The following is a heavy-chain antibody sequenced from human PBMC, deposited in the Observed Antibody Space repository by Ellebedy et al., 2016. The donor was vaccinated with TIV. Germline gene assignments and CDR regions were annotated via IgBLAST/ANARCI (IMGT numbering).Heavy chain of an antibody. V-gene: IGHV4-38-2*01. J-gene: IGHJ5*02. D-gene: IGHD3-10*01. CDR3: GRYYGSGGWFDP. CDR2: IYHSGST. Sequence: GSLRLSCAASGFTFSDHYMGWIRQPPGKGLEWIGSIYHSGSTYYNPSLKSRVTISVDTSKNQFSLKLSSVTAADTAVYYCGRYYGSGGWFDPWGQGTLVTVSS. CDR1: GFTFSDHY.